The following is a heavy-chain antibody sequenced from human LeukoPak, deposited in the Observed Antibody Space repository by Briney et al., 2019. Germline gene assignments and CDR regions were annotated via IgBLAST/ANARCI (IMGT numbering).Heavy chain of an antibody. CDR1: GGSISSGGYY. J-gene: IGHJ3*02. Sequence: PSQTLSLTCTVSGGSISSGGYYWNWIRQPPGKGLEWIGYIYHSGSTYYNPSLRSRVTISVDRSKNQSSLKLSSVTAADTAVYYCAREARYCSGGSCPDAFDIWGQGTMVTVSS. D-gene: IGHD2-15*01. CDR2: IYHSGST. V-gene: IGHV4-30-2*01. CDR3: AREARYCSGGSCPDAFDI.